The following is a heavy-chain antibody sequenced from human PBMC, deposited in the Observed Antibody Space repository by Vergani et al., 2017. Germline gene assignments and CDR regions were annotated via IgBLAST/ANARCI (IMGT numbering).Heavy chain of an antibody. CDR3: AKDHFIGGWSDAFDI. CDR1: GFTFSSYA. V-gene: IGHV3-30*07. Sequence: QVQLVESGGGVVQPGRSLRLSCAASGFTFSSYAMHWVRQAPGKGLEWVAVISYDGSNKYYADSVKGRFTISRDNSKNTLYLQMNSLRAEDTAVYYCAKDHFIGGWSDAFDIWGQGTMVTVSS. D-gene: IGHD6-19*01. J-gene: IGHJ3*02. CDR2: ISYDGSNK.